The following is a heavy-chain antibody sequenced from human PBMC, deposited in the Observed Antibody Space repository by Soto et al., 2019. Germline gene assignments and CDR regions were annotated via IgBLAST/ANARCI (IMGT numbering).Heavy chain of an antibody. Sequence: EVQLVESGGGLVQPGGSLRLSCAASGFTFSSYWMSWVRQAPGKGLEWVANIRPQGSETWYVDSVKGRFTISRDNAKNSLYLQMTSLRVEDTAVYYCARGDYYDTSGPFSDAFDVWGQGTMVTVSS. D-gene: IGHD3-22*01. CDR2: IRPQGSET. J-gene: IGHJ3*01. V-gene: IGHV3-7*04. CDR1: GFTFSSYW. CDR3: ARGDYYDTSGPFSDAFDV.